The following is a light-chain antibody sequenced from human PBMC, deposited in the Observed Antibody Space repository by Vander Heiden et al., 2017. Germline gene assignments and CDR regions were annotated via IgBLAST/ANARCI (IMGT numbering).Light chain of an antibody. CDR2: DAS. CDR3: QQYSIDSPT. J-gene: IGKJ1*01. V-gene: IGKV1-5*01. CDR1: QSITTW. Sequence: DIQMTQSPSTLSASFGDRVTTPSRGSQSITTWAAWYQKKAGKAPKLLIYDASNLKSGAPTRFSGRGAGTDSSLTISSLQPDDFATYYWQQYSIDSPTFGQGTKVEI.